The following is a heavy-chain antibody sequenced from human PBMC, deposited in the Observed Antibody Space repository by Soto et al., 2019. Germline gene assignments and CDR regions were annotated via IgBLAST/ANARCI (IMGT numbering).Heavy chain of an antibody. D-gene: IGHD6-13*01. CDR3: ARESPGIAAAGLHTRIWFDP. J-gene: IGHJ5*02. Sequence: ASVNVSCKAAGYTFTSYYMHWVRHAPGQGLEWMGIINPSGGSTSYAQKFQGRVTMTRDTSTSTVYMELSSLRSEDTAVYYCARESPGIAAAGLHTRIWFDPWGQGTLVTVSS. V-gene: IGHV1-46*01. CDR2: INPSGGST. CDR1: GYTFTSYY.